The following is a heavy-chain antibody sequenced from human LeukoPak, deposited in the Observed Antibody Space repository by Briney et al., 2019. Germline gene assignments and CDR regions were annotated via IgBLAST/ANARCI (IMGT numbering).Heavy chain of an antibody. J-gene: IGHJ4*02. Sequence: PGGSLRLSGAASGFTFSSHSMNWVRKAPGKGLEWVSYISSSSSTIYYADSVKGRFTISRDNAKNSLYLQMNSLRAEDTAVYYCARGAYYYEDWGQGTLVTVSS. CDR1: GFTFSSHS. CDR3: ARGAYYYED. CDR2: ISSSSSTI. V-gene: IGHV3-48*01. D-gene: IGHD3-22*01.